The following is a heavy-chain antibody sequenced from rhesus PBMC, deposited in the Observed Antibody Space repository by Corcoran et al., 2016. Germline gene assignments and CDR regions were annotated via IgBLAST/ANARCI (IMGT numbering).Heavy chain of an antibody. CDR2: INRAGSST. V-gene: IGHV3-14*01. D-gene: IGHD3-28*01. CDR1: GFTFGSYG. J-gene: IGHJ4*01. CDR3: AGTMIG. Sequence: EVQLVESGGGLVQPGGSLRLSCAASGFTFGSYGMHWARQAPGKGLELVSGINRAGSSTYYAGSVKGRFTMSRENAKNTLYLQMDGLRAEDTAVYYGAGTMIGWGQGVLVTVSS.